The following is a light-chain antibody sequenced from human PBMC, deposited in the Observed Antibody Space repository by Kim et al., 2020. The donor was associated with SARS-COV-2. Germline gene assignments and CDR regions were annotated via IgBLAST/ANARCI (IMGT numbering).Light chain of an antibody. CDR1: QSVSSSY. V-gene: IGKV3-20*01. CDR3: QQYGSSLYT. Sequence: WSPGERAHLSFRAQQSVSSSYVAWYQQKPGQAPRLVIYGASIRATGIPDRFSGSGSGTDFTLTISRLEPEDFAVYYCQQYGSSLYTFGQVTKLE. CDR2: GAS. J-gene: IGKJ2*01.